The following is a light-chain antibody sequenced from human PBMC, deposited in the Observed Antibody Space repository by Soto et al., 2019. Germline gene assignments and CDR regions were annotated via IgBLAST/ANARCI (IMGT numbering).Light chain of an antibody. Sequence: DIQMTQSPTSLSASVGDRVTITCRASQSISSWLAWYQQKPGKAPKLLIYAASNLESGVPSRFSGSGSGADFTLTISSLQPEDFATYYCQQSYSTWTFGQGTKV. V-gene: IGKV1-39*01. CDR1: QSISSW. CDR2: AAS. J-gene: IGKJ1*01. CDR3: QQSYSTWT.